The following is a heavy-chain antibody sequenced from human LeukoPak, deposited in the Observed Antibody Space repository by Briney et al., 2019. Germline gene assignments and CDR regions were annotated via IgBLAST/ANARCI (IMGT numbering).Heavy chain of an antibody. J-gene: IGHJ4*02. D-gene: IGHD6-13*01. V-gene: IGHV4-38-2*02. CDR2: ICHSGST. CDR3: ARTSGYSSSWYLYY. Sequence: SSETLSLTCTVSGYSISSGYYWGWIRQPPGKGLEWIGSICHSGSTYYNPSLKSRVTISVDTSKNQFSLKLSSVTAADTAVYYCARTSGYSSSWYLYYWGQGTLVTVSS. CDR1: GYSISSGYY.